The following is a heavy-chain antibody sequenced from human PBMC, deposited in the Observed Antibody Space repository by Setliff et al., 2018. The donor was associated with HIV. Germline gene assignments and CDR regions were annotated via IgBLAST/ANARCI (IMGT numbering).Heavy chain of an antibody. J-gene: IGHJ4*02. Sequence: PGGSLRLSCAASGFTFSNAWMSWVRQAPGKGLEWVANIKQDGSEKYYVDSVKGRFTISRDNAKNSLYLQMNSLRAEDTAVYYCARDLVVGFGELSHFDYWGQGTLVTVSS. V-gene: IGHV3-7*01. CDR2: IKQDGSEK. CDR1: GFTFSNAW. D-gene: IGHD3-10*01. CDR3: ARDLVVGFGELSHFDY.